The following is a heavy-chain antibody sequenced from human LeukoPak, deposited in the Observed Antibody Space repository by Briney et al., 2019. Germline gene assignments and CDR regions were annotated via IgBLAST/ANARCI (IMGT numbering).Heavy chain of an antibody. D-gene: IGHD1-1*01. J-gene: IGHJ5*02. CDR2: ISSSSSYI. CDR1: GFTFSSYS. CDR3: LADWKFDP. Sequence: AGGSLRLSCAASGFTFSSYSMNWVRQAPGKGLEWVSSISSSSSYIYYADSVKGRFTISRDNAKNSQYLQMNSLRAEDTAVYYCLADWKFDPWGQGTLVTVSS. V-gene: IGHV3-21*01.